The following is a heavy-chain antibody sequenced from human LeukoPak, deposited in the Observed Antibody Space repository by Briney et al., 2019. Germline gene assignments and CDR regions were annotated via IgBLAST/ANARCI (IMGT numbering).Heavy chain of an antibody. CDR2: ISYDGSNK. J-gene: IGHJ6*03. Sequence: PGGSLRLSCAASGFTFSSYAMHWVRQAPGKGLEWVAVISYDGSNKYYADSVKGRFTISRDNSKNTLYLQMNSLRAEDTAVYYCARDSGDSSSWYYYYYMDVWGKGTTVTVSS. CDR3: ARDSGDSSSWYYYYYMDV. D-gene: IGHD6-13*01. CDR1: GFTFSSYA. V-gene: IGHV3-30*04.